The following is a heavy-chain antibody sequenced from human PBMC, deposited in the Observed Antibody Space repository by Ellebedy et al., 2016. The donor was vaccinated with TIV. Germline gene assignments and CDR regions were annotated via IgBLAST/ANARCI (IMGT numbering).Heavy chain of an antibody. V-gene: IGHV1-69*06. CDR3: ARDYQEDIVVVPAAI. D-gene: IGHD2-2*02. J-gene: IGHJ4*02. CDR1: GGTFSSYA. Sequence: SVKVSXXASGGTFSSYAISWVRQAPGQGLEWMGGIIPIFGTANYAQKFQGRVTITADKSTSTAYMELSSLRSEDTAVYYCARDYQEDIVVVPAAIWGQGTLVTVSS. CDR2: IIPIFGTA.